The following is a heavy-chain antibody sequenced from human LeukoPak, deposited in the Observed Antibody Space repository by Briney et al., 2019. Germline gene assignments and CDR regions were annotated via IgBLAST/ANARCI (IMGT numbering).Heavy chain of an antibody. J-gene: IGHJ4*02. CDR2: ISSSSSYI. V-gene: IGHV3-21*01. CDR1: GFTFSSYS. D-gene: IGHD4-17*01. Sequence: GGSLRLSCAASGFTFSSYSMNWVRQAPGKGLEWVSSISSSSSYIYYADSVKGRFTISRDNAKNSLYLQMNSLRAEDTAVYYCARDGRGDYGDYAFLDYWGQGTLVTVSS. CDR3: ARDGRGDYGDYAFLDY.